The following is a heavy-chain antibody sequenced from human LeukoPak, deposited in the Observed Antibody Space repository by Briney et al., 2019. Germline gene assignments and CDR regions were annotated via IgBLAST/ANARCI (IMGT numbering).Heavy chain of an antibody. CDR3: ARPLWFGGDFDY. D-gene: IGHD3-10*01. Sequence: GSLRLSCAASGFTFSSYAMSWVRQPPGKGLEWIGSIYYSGSTYYNPSLKSRVTISVDTSKNQFSLKLSSVTAADTAVYYCARPLWFGGDFDYWGQGTLVTVSS. CDR1: GFTFSSYA. CDR2: IYYSGST. J-gene: IGHJ4*02. V-gene: IGHV4-39*01.